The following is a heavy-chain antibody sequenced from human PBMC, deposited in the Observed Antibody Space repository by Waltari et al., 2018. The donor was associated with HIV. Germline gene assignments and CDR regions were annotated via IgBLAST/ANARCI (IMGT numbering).Heavy chain of an antibody. CDR3: AKGTWIQLWTPWDY. J-gene: IGHJ4*02. CDR2: MSGSGGST. D-gene: IGHD5-18*01. Sequence: EVQLLESGGGLVQPGGSLRLSCAASGFTFSSYAMSWVRQAPGKGLEWVSAMSGSGGSTYYADSVKGRFTISSDNSKNTLYLQMNSLRAEDTAVYYCAKGTWIQLWTPWDYWGQGTLVTVSS. CDR1: GFTFSSYA. V-gene: IGHV3-23*01.